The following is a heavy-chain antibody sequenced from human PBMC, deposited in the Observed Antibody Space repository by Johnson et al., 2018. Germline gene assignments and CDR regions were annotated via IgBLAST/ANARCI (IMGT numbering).Heavy chain of an antibody. J-gene: IGHJ3*02. CDR1: GFTFSSYS. Sequence: EVQLLESGGGLVKPGGSLRLSCAASGFTFSSYSMNWVRQAPGKGLEWVSSISSSSSYIYYADSVKGRFTISRDNAKNSLYLQMNSLRAEDTAVYYCSSLDAEDYGEPSPLDAFDIWGQGTMVTVSS. CDR2: ISSSSSYI. D-gene: IGHD4-17*01. CDR3: SSLDAEDYGEPSPLDAFDI. V-gene: IGHV3-21*01.